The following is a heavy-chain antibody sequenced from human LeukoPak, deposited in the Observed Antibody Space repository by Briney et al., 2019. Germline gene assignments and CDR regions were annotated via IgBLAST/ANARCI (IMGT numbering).Heavy chain of an antibody. D-gene: IGHD3-16*01. J-gene: IGHJ5*02. CDR1: GGSISSYY. CDR3: ARRTRGDSTFDP. Sequence: KSSETLSLTCSVSGGSISSYYWSWIRQPPGKQLEWIGYIYYSGSTYYNPSLKSRVTISVDTSKNQFSLKLSSVTAADTAVYYCARRTRGDSTFDPWGQGTLVTVSS. CDR2: IYYSGST. V-gene: IGHV4-59*04.